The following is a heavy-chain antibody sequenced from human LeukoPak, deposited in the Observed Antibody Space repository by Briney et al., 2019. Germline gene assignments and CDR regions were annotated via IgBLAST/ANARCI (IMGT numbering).Heavy chain of an antibody. V-gene: IGHV3-21*01. CDR1: GFMFNGYS. D-gene: IGHD1-26*01. J-gene: IGHJ4*02. CDR3: ARWGLGPSFDY. CDR2: ISGGSDYI. Sequence: KSGGSLRLSCAASGFMFNGYSMTWVRQAPGKGLEWVSYISGGSDYIFYTDSVKGRFTISRDNAKKSLYLQLSSLRVEDTAVYYCARWGLGPSFDYWGQGTRVTVSS.